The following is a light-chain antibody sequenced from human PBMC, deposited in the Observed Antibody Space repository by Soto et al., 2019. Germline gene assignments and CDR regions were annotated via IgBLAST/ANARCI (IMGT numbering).Light chain of an antibody. CDR3: QQYGTLPTT. J-gene: IGKJ3*01. CDR2: DAS. V-gene: IGKV3-11*01. CDR1: QSISSY. Sequence: EIVLTQSPATLSLSPGERTTLSCRASQSISSYLAWYQQKPGQAPRLLIYDASKRATGIPARFSGSGSGTDFTLTISSLEPEDFAVYYCQQYGTLPTTLGPGTKVDIK.